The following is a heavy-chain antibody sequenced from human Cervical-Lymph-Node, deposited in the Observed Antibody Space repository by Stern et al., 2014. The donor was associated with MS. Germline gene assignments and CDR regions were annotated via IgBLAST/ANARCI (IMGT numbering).Heavy chain of an antibody. V-gene: IGHV5-51*01. CDR2: ISPGDSDT. CDR3: ARHRYRPYASALDF. J-gene: IGHJ4*02. CDR1: GYSFSTYW. D-gene: IGHD3-9*01. Sequence: EVQLVQSGAEVKKPGESLKISCKGSGYSFSTYWIGWVRQMPGKGLEWMGIISPGDSDTRYSPSFQGQVTISADKSISTVYLLWSSLKASDTAIYYCARHRYRPYASALDFWGQGTLVTVSS.